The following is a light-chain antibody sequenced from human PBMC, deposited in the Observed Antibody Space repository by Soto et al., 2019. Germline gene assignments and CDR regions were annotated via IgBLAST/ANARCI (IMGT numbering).Light chain of an antibody. Sequence: SYELTQPPSVSVAPGQTARITCGGNSIGSKSVHWYQQKPGQAPVLVVYDDSDRPSGITERFSGSNSGNTATLTISRVEAGDEADYYCQVWDSSSDHVVFGGGTKLTVL. CDR3: QVWDSSSDHVV. V-gene: IGLV3-21*02. CDR1: SIGSKS. CDR2: DDS. J-gene: IGLJ2*01.